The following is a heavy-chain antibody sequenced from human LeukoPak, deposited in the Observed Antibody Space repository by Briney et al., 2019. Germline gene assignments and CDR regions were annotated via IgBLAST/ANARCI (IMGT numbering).Heavy chain of an antibody. V-gene: IGHV1-2*04. CDR3: ATRGTIDY. Sequence: ASVKVSCKASGYTFTGYYMHWVRQAPGQGLEWMGWINPNSGGTNYAQKFQGWVTMTRDTSISTAYLQWSSLKASDTAMYYCATRGTIDYWGQGTLVTVSS. CDR1: GYTFTGYY. CDR2: INPNSGGT. J-gene: IGHJ4*02.